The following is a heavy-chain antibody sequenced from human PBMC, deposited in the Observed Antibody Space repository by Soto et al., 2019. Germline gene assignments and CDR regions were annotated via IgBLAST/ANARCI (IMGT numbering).Heavy chain of an antibody. J-gene: IGHJ4*02. CDR1: RYSFTTYA. D-gene: IGHD4-17*01. Sequence: ASVKVSCKASRYSFTTYALHWVRQAPGQRLEWMGWINAGNGDTKYSEKFQGRVTITRDTSANTAYMELSSLRSEDTSVYYCARDTGPGAALRAYHFDYWGQGTMVTV. CDR2: INAGNGDT. CDR3: ARDTGPGAALRAYHFDY. V-gene: IGHV1-3*01.